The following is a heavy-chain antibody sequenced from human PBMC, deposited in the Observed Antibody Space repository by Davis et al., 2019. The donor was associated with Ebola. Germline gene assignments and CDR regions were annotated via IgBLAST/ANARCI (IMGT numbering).Heavy chain of an antibody. V-gene: IGHV3-23*01. D-gene: IGHD3-10*01. J-gene: IGHJ4*02. CDR2: ISGSGGST. CDR1: GFTFSSHA. Sequence: GESLKISCAASGFTFSSHAMSWVRQAPGKGLEWVSGISGSGGSTYYADSVKGRFTISRDNSRNTLYLQMNSLRADDTAVYFCAKDATSGFDSWGQGTLVTVSS. CDR3: AKDATSGFDS.